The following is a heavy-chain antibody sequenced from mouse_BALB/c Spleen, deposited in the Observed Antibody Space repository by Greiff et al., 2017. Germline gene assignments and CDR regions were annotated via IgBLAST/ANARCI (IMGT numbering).Heavy chain of an antibody. J-gene: IGHJ4*01. CDR3: ARVRTTVVDAMDY. V-gene: IGHV1-82*01. D-gene: IGHD1-1*01. Sequence: QVQLKESGPELVKPGASVKISCKASGYAFSSSWMNWVKQRPGQGLEWIGRIYPGDGDTNYNGKFKGKATLTADKSSSTAYMQLSSLTSVDSAVYFCARVRTTVVDAMDYWGQGTSVTVSS. CDR1: GYAFSSSW. CDR2: IYPGDGDT.